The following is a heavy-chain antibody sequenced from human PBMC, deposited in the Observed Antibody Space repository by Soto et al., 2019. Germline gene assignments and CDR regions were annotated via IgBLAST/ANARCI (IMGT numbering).Heavy chain of an antibody. CDR1: GFTPSLHG. V-gene: IGHV3-30*18. CDR3: AKDFWGSWYFDL. CDR2: ISSDASDE. D-gene: IGHD3-16*01. J-gene: IGHJ2*01. Sequence: QVQLVASGGGVVQPGRSLRLSCVASGFTPSLHGMHWVRQAPGKGLEWVAVISSDASDEYYGDSVKGRFTISRDNAKNTLYLQMNGLRAEDTAVYYCAKDFWGSWYFDLWGRGTLVTVSS.